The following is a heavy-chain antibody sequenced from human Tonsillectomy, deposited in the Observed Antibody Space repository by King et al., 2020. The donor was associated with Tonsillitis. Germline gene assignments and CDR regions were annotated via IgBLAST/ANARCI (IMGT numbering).Heavy chain of an antibody. Sequence: VQLVQSGAEVKKPGSSVKVSCKASGGTFNNDAISWLRQAPGQGLEWMGGIIPVFGTTNSAQNFQGRVTITADEPTSTAYMELNTLGSEDTAVYYCARSRYGDYSGHYYYYYMDVWGKGTTVTVSS. CDR3: ARSRYGDYSGHYYYYYMDV. J-gene: IGHJ6*03. D-gene: IGHD4-17*01. CDR1: GGTFNNDA. V-gene: IGHV1-69*01. CDR2: IIPVFGTT.